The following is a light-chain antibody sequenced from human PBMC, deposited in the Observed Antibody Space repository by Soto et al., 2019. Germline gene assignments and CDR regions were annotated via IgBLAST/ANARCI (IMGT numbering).Light chain of an antibody. J-gene: IGKJ4*01. V-gene: IGKV1-39*01. CDR3: QQTSGGPPLT. CDR2: GAS. Sequence: DIQMTQSPSALSASVGDTVAITCRASQNVRDSLSWYQQKPGKAPKLLIYGASTLQDGVPSRFSGGGAGTDFTLTIRNLQPEDFAAYYCQQTSGGPPLTCGGGTKVEI. CDR1: QNVRDS.